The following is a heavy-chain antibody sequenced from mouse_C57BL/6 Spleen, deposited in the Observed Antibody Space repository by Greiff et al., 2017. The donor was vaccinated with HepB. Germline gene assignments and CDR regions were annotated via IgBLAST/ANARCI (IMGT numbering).Heavy chain of an antibody. V-gene: IGHV5-4*01. CDR3: ASEGYGNRAWFAY. Sequence: EVQLVESGGGLVKPGGSLKLSCAASGFTFSSYAMSWVRQTPEKRLEWVATISDGGSYTYYPDNVKGRFTISRDNAKNNLYLQMSHLKSEDTAMYYCASEGYGNRAWFAYWGQGTLVTVSA. D-gene: IGHD2-10*02. J-gene: IGHJ3*01. CDR2: ISDGGSYT. CDR1: GFTFSSYA.